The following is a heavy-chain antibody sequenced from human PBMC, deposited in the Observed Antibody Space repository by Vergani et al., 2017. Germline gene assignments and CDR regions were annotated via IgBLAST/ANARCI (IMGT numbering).Heavy chain of an antibody. CDR2: INHSGST. J-gene: IGHJ6*03. D-gene: IGHD2-8*02. V-gene: IGHV4-34*01. Sequence: QVQLQQWGAGLLKPSETLSLTCAVYGGSFSGYYWSWIRQPPGKGLEWIGEINHSGSTNYNPSLKSRVTISVDTSKNQFSLKLSSVTAADTAVYYCARDFWSYYYYMDVWGKGTTVTVSS. CDR1: GGSFSGYY. CDR3: ARDFWSYYYYMDV.